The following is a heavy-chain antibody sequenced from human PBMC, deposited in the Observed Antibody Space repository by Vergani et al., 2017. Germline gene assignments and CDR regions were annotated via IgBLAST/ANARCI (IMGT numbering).Heavy chain of an antibody. J-gene: IGHJ5*01. CDR1: GCSLSSGGMR. Sequence: QVTLKESGPALVKPTQTLTLTCSLSGCSLSSGGMRVSWIRQPPGKALEWLARIDWDNTKVYSSSLKSRLFISKDISKNEVVLTMTNMDPVDTATYSCARTSGRTITCHSKACWFDSWGQGILVTVSS. V-gene: IGHV2-70*04. CDR3: ARTSGRTITCHSKACWFDS. CDR2: IDWDNTK. D-gene: IGHD3-10*01.